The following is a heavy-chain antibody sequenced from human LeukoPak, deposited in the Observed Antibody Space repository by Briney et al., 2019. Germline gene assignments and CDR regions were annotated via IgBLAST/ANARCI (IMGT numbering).Heavy chain of an antibody. D-gene: IGHD6-6*01. CDR1: GGSFSGYY. J-gene: IGHJ4*02. CDR2: INHSGST. Sequence: PSKTLSLTCAVYGGSFSGYYWSWIRQPPGKGLEWIGEINHSGSTNYNPSLKSRVTISVDTSKNQFSLKLSSVTAADTAVYYCARGVARSSKFHFSYYFDYWGQGTLVTVSS. V-gene: IGHV4-34*01. CDR3: ARGVARSSKFHFSYYFDY.